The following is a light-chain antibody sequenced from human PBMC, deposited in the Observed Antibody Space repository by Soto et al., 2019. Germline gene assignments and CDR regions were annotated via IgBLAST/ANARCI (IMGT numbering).Light chain of an antibody. J-gene: IGKJ5*01. CDR2: AAS. CDR1: QSISSY. Sequence: DIQMTQSPSSLSASVGDRVTITCRASQSISSYLNWYQQKPGKAPKLLIYAASSLQSGVTSRFSGSGSGTDFTLTISSLQPEDFATYYCQQSYSTLLITFGQGTRLEIK. CDR3: QQSYSTLLIT. V-gene: IGKV1-39*01.